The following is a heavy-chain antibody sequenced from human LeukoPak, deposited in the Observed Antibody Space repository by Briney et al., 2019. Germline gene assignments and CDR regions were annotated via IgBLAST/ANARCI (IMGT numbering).Heavy chain of an antibody. CDR2: IYHSGST. Sequence: SETLSLTCTVSGYSISSGYYWGWIRQPPGKGLEWIGTIYHSGSTYYNPSLKSRVTISVDTSKNQFSLKLSSVTAADTAVYYCARGEITIFLDYWGQGTLVTVSS. CDR3: ARGEITIFLDY. J-gene: IGHJ4*02. CDR1: GYSISSGYY. D-gene: IGHD3-9*01. V-gene: IGHV4-38-2*02.